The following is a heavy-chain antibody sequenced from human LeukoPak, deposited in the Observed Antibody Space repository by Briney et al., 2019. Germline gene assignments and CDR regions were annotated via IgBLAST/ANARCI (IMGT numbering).Heavy chain of an antibody. CDR1: GFTFSSYG. CDR3: AKEREGMVRGVIALDY. D-gene: IGHD3-10*01. J-gene: IGHJ4*02. V-gene: IGHV3-30*18. CDR2: ISYDGSNK. Sequence: QTGGSLRLSCAASGFTFSSYGMHWVRQAPGKGLEWVAVISYDGSNKYYADSVKGRFTISRDNSKNTLYLQMNSLRAEDTAVYYCAKEREGMVRGVIALDYWGQGTLVTVSS.